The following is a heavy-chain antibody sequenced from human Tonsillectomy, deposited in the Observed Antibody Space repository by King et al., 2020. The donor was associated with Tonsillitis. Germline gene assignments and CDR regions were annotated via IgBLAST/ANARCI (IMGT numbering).Heavy chain of an antibody. J-gene: IGHJ6*02. CDR1: GFTFSSYG. CDR2: ISDDGSNK. Sequence: VQLVESGGGVVQPGRSLRLSCVASGFTFSSYGMHWVRQAPGKGLDWVAVISDDGSNKYYADSVKGRFTISRDNSKNTLYLQMNSLRSEDTAVYYCGKANGGGIAVAGTISYYYGMDVWGQGTTVTVSS. CDR3: GKANGGGIAVAGTISYYYGMDV. V-gene: IGHV3-30*18. D-gene: IGHD6-19*01.